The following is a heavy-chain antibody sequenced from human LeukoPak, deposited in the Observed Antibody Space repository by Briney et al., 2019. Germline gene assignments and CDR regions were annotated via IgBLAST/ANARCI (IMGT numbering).Heavy chain of an antibody. CDR1: GFTFSSYA. Sequence: GGSLRLSCAASGFTFSSYAMSWVRQAPGKGLEWVSAISGSGGSTYYADSVKGRFTISRDNSKNTLYLHMNSLRAEDTAVYYCAKMAQRGYSSSWFFDYWGQGTLVTVSS. J-gene: IGHJ4*02. CDR2: ISGSGGST. D-gene: IGHD6-13*01. V-gene: IGHV3-23*01. CDR3: AKMAQRGYSSSWFFDY.